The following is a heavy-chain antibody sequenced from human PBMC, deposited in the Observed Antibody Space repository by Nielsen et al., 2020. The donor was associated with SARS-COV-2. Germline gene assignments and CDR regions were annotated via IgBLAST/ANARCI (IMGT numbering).Heavy chain of an antibody. CDR1: GGSISSGGHY. J-gene: IGHJ5*02. V-gene: IGHV4-31*03. D-gene: IGHD2-2*01. CDR3: ARGGGDIVVAPAATDWFDP. Sequence: SETLSLTCTVSGGSISSGGHYWSWIRQHPGKGLEWIGYIYYSGSTYYNPSLKSRVTISVDTSKNQFSLKLSSVTAADTAVYYCARGGGDIVVAPAATDWFDPWGQGTLVTVSS. CDR2: IYYSGST.